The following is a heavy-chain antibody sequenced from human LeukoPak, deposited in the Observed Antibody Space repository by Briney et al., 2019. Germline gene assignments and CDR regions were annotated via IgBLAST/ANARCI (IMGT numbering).Heavy chain of an antibody. D-gene: IGHD4-17*01. J-gene: IGHJ4*02. CDR1: GYTFTSYY. CDR2: INPNSGGT. Sequence: ASVKVSCKASGYTFTSYYMHWVRQAPGQGLEWMGWINPNSGGTNYAQKFQGRVTMTRDTSISTAYMELSRLRSDDTAVYYCARDTRTTVTDTPFDYWGQGTLVTVSS. V-gene: IGHV1-2*02. CDR3: ARDTRTTVTDTPFDY.